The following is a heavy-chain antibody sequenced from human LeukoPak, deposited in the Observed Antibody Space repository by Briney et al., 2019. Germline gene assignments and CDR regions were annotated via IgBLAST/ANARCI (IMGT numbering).Heavy chain of an antibody. Sequence: ASVKVSCKASGYTFTGYYMHWVRQAPGQGLEWMGWINPNSGGTNYAQKFQGRVTMTRDTSISTAYMELRSLRSDDTAVYYCARVIGVIQLWRIDYWGQGTLVTVSS. J-gene: IGHJ4*02. CDR1: GYTFTGYY. CDR2: INPNSGGT. D-gene: IGHD5-18*01. CDR3: ARVIGVIQLWRIDY. V-gene: IGHV1-2*02.